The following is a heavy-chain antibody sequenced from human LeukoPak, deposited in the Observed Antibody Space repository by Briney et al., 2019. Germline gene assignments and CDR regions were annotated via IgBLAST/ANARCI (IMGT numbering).Heavy chain of an antibody. CDR2: IWYDGSNK. V-gene: IGHV3-33*01. CDR1: GFTFSNYD. D-gene: IGHD4-23*01. Sequence: PGRSLRLSCAASGFTFSNYDMHWVRQAPGKGLEWVAVIWYDGSNKYCADSVKGRFTISRDNSKNTLYLQMNSLRAEDTAVYYCARDDYGGKLDIWGQGTVVTVSS. J-gene: IGHJ3*02. CDR3: ARDDYGGKLDI.